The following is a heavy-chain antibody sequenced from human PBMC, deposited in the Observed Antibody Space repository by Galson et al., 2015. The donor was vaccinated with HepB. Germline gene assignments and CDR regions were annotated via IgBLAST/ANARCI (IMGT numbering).Heavy chain of an antibody. Sequence: SVKVSCKASGYTFTSYAMHWVRQAPGQRLEWMGWINAGNGNTKYSQKFQGRVTITRDTSASTAYMELSSLRSEDTAVYYCARGDIVLMVYAKYHFDYWGQGTLVTVSS. CDR1: GYTFTSYA. CDR2: INAGNGNT. CDR3: ARGDIVLMVYAKYHFDY. D-gene: IGHD2-8*01. J-gene: IGHJ4*02. V-gene: IGHV1-3*01.